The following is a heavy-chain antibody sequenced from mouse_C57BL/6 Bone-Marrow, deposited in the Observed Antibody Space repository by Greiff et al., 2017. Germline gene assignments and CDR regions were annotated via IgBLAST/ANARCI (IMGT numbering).Heavy chain of an antibody. CDR1: GYAFSSSW. CDR2: IYPGDGDT. D-gene: IGHD2-4*01. V-gene: IGHV1-82*01. Sequence: VQLQQSGPELVKPGASVKISCKASGYAFSSSWMNWVKQRPGKGLEWIGRIYPGDGDTNYTGKFNGKATLTAYKSSSTAYMQLSSLTSEDSAVYFCAIYYDYDGYYAMDYWGQGTSVTVSS. CDR3: AIYYDYDGYYAMDY. J-gene: IGHJ4*01.